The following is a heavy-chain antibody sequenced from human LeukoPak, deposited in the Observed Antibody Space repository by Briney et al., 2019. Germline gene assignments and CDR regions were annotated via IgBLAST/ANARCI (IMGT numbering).Heavy chain of an antibody. CDR3: ARDLDGILFYY. Sequence: SETLSLTCTVSGGSISSYYWSWIRQPPGKGLEWIGYIYYSGSTNYNPSLKSRVTISVDTSKNQFSLKLSSVTAADTAVYYCARDLDGILFYYWGQGTLVTVSS. D-gene: IGHD1-1*01. CDR2: IYYSGST. J-gene: IGHJ4*02. CDR1: GGSISSYY. V-gene: IGHV4-59*01.